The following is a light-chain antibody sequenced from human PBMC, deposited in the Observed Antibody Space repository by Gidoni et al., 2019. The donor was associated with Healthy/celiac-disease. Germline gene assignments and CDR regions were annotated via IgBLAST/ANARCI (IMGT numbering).Light chain of an antibody. CDR3: QQYYTTPWT. Sequence: DIVMTQSPDSLAVSLGERATINCESSQNVLYSSNNNNYLAWYQQKPGQPPKLLIYWASTRESGVPDRFSGSGSGTDFTLTISSLQAEDVAVYYCQQYYTTPWTFGQGTKVEIK. CDR2: WAS. V-gene: IGKV4-1*01. J-gene: IGKJ1*01. CDR1: QNVLYSSNNNNY.